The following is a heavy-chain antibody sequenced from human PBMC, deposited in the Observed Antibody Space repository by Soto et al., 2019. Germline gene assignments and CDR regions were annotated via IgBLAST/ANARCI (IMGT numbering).Heavy chain of an antibody. J-gene: IGHJ4*02. V-gene: IGHV3-7*03. CDR1: GFIFSNHW. CDR2: IKQDGSEK. Sequence: XGSLRLACVASGFIFSNHWLSWVRQAPGKGLEWVANIKQDGSEKYYVDSVKGRFTISRDNAKNSLYLQMNSLRADDTAVYYCTTLSSTWPTGGDYWGQGTLVTVSS. CDR3: TTLSSTWPTGGDY. D-gene: IGHD6-13*01.